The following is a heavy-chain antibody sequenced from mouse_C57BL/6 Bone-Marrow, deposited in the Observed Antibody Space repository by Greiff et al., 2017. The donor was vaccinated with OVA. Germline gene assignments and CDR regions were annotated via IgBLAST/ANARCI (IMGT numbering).Heavy chain of an antibody. Sequence: QVQLQQPGAELVKPGASVKLSCKASGYTFTSYWMPWVNQRPGQGLEWIGEIDPSDSYTNYNQKFKGKATLTVDTSSSTAYMQLSSLTSEDSAVYYCARGDGYYFDYWGQGTTLTVSS. D-gene: IGHD2-3*01. V-gene: IGHV1-50*01. CDR1: GYTFTSYW. CDR2: IDPSDSYT. CDR3: ARGDGYYFDY. J-gene: IGHJ2*01.